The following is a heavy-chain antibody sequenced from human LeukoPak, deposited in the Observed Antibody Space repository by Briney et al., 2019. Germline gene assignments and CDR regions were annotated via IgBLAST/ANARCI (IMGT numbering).Heavy chain of an antibody. CDR2: ISAYNGNT. J-gene: IGHJ6*02. D-gene: IGHD2-2*01. V-gene: IGHV1-18*01. CDR3: ARAKGERDIVVVPAYGMDV. CDR1: GYTSRRYV. Sequence: GASVKVSCKASGYTSRRYVISWVRQAPGQGLEWMGWISAYNGNTNYAQKLQGRVTMTTDTSTSTAYMELRSLRSDDTAVYYCARAKGERDIVVVPAYGMDVWGQGTTVTVSS.